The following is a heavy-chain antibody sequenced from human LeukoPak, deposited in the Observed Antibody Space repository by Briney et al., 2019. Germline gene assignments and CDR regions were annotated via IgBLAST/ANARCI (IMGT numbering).Heavy chain of an antibody. CDR2: IRYDGRNK. D-gene: IGHD2/OR15-2a*01. Sequence: PGGSLRLSCAAAGLTFSNYGMHWVRQAPGKGLQWVAYIRYDGRNKYSADSVKGRFTIYRDNSKNTLYLQMNSLRAEDTAVYYCAKGFSNWFDPWGQGTLVTVSS. CDR3: AKGFSNWFDP. CDR1: GLTFSNYG. J-gene: IGHJ5*02. V-gene: IGHV3-30*02.